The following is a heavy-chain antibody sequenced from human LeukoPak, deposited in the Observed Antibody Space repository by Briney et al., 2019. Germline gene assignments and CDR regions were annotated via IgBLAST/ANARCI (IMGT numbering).Heavy chain of an antibody. V-gene: IGHV4-59*04. J-gene: IGHJ5*02. CDR1: GGSISSYY. D-gene: IGHD3-10*01. CDR3: AGGTGSKYYFGSGTDHYFDP. CDR2: IYRSGST. Sequence: SETLSLTCTVSGGSISSYYWSWIRQPPGKGLEWIGSIYRSGSTYYNPSLKSRVTISVDTSKNQLSLKLSSVTAADTAVYFCAGGTGSKYYFGSGTDHYFDPWGQGTLVTVSS.